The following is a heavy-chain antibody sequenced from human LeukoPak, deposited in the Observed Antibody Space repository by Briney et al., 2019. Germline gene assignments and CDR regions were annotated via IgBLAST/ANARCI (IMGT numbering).Heavy chain of an antibody. CDR2: IDTSAKYI. Sequence: GGSLRLSCAASGFTFSTYSMNWVRQAPGKGLEWVSFIDTSAKYIYYADSVKGRFTISRDNAKNSLYLQMNSLRAEDTAVYYCAREWLTDYWGQGTLVTVSS. CDR1: GFTFSTYS. CDR3: AREWLTDY. V-gene: IGHV3-21*01. J-gene: IGHJ4*02. D-gene: IGHD6-19*01.